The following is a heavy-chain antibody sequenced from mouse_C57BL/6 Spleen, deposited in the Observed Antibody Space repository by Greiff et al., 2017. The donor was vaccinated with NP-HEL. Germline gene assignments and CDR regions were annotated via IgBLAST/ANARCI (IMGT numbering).Heavy chain of an antibody. CDR1: GYTFTSYW. CDR3: AREETGIFDY. D-gene: IGHD4-1*01. CDR2: IDPSDSYT. J-gene: IGHJ2*01. V-gene: IGHV1-50*01. Sequence: QVQLKQPGAELVKPGASVKLSCKASGYTFTSYWMQWVKQRPGQGLEWIGEIDPSDSYTNYNQKFKGKATLTVDTSSSTAYMQLSSLTSEDSAVYYCAREETGIFDYWGQGTTLTVSS.